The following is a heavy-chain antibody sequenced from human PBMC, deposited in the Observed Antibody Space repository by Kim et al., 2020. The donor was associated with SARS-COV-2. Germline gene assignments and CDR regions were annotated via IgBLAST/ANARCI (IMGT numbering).Heavy chain of an antibody. CDR3: ASLSITIFGVVTRDY. J-gene: IGHJ4*02. Sequence: GSLRLSCAASGFTFSSYEMNWVRQAPGKGLEWVSYISSSGSTIYYADSVKGRFTISRDNAKNSLYLQMNSLRAEDTAVYYCASLSITIFGVVTRDYWGQGTLVTVSS. V-gene: IGHV3-48*03. CDR2: ISSSGSTI. D-gene: IGHD3-3*01. CDR1: GFTFSSYE.